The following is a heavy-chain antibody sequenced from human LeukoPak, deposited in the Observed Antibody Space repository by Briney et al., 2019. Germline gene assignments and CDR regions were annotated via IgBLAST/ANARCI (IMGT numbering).Heavy chain of an antibody. CDR1: GFTFSSYA. J-gene: IGHJ4*02. Sequence: GGSLRLSCAASGFTFSSYAMSWVRQAPGKGLEWVSAISGSGGSTYYADSVKGRFTISRDNAKNSLYLQMNSLRAEDTAVYYCARPPLGAYSSSGIDYWGQGTLVTVSS. CDR3: ARPPLGAYSSSGIDY. V-gene: IGHV3-23*01. CDR2: ISGSGGST. D-gene: IGHD6-6*01.